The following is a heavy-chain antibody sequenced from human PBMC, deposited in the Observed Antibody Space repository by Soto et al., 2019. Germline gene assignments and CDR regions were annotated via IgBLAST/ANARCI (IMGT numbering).Heavy chain of an antibody. CDR3: ARWELRIRNAFDL. CDR2: INHSGST. CDR1: GGSFRGYY. Sequence: PSETLSLTCAVYGGSFRGYYWSWIRQPPGKGLEWIGEINHSGSTNYNPSLKSRVTISVDTSKNQFSLKLSSVTAADTAVYSCARWELRIRNAFDLWGQGTMVTVSS. V-gene: IGHV4-34*01. J-gene: IGHJ3*01. D-gene: IGHD1-7*01.